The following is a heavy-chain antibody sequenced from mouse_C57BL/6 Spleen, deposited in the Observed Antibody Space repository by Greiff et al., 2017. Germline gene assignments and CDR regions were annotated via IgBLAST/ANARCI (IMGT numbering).Heavy chain of an antibody. Sequence: QVQLQQPGAELVMPGASVQLSCKASGYTFTSYWMHWVKQRHGQGLEWIGEIDPSDSYTSYNQKFKGKSTLTVDKSSSTACMQLSSLTSDDSAVYYCARSGCYGRDYAMDYWGQGTSVTVSS. J-gene: IGHJ4*01. D-gene: IGHD1-1*01. CDR3: ARSGCYGRDYAMDY. CDR1: GYTFTSYW. V-gene: IGHV1-69*01. CDR2: IDPSDSYT.